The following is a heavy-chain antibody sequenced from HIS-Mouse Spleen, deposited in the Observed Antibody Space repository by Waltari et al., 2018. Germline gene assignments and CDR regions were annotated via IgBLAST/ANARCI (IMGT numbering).Heavy chain of an antibody. J-gene: IGHJ3*02. CDR2: LKPNRGGT. Sequence: QVQLVQSGAEVKKPGASVKVSCKASGYTFTGYYMHWVRQAPGQGLEWMASLKPNRGGTNYAQKFQGRGTMTRDTSISTAYMELSRLRSDDTAVYYCAEVDGTTHAFDIWGQGTMVTVSS. D-gene: IGHD1-26*01. CDR1: GYTFTGYY. CDR3: AEVDGTTHAFDI. V-gene: IGHV1-2*02.